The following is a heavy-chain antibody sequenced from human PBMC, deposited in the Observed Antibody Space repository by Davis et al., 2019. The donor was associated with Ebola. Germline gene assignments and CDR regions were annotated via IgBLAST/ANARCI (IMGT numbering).Heavy chain of an antibody. CDR2: VTSGGSKT. J-gene: IGHJ4*02. V-gene: IGHV3-48*03. CDR1: GLNFNTYA. Sequence: PGGSLRLSCEVSGLNFNTYAMNWVRQAPGKGLEWISRVTSGGSKTFYADSVKGRFTISRDNTRDSVYLQMDSLGVDDTAVYYCATDWGLGYCSTSTCSEEGWGQGTLVTVSS. D-gene: IGHD2-2*01. CDR3: ATDWGLGYCSTSTCSEEG.